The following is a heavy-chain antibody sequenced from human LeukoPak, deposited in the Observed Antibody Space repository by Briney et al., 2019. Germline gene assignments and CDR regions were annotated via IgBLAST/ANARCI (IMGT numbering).Heavy chain of an antibody. Sequence: GGSLRLSCAASGFTFSTYNMNWVRQAPGKGLEWVSSISTSSYYIFYADSVKGRFTISRDNAKTSLYLQMNSLRAEDTAVYYCARDLSGVTGYTYGRGIDYWGQGTPVTVSS. CDR3: ARDLSGVTGYTYGRGIDY. D-gene: IGHD5-18*01. J-gene: IGHJ4*02. CDR1: GFTFSTYN. V-gene: IGHV3-21*01. CDR2: ISTSSYYI.